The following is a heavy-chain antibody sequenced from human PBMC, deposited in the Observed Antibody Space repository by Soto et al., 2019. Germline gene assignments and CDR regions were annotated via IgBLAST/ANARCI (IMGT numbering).Heavy chain of an antibody. J-gene: IGHJ6*02. CDR2: INHSGST. Sequence: SETLSLTCAVYGGSFSGYYWSWIRQPPGKGLEWIGEINHSGSTNYNPSLKSRVTISVDTSKNQFSLKLSSVTAADTAVYYCARGGYSGYDYYGMDVWGQGTTVTVSS. CDR3: ARGGYSGYDYYGMDV. V-gene: IGHV4-34*01. CDR1: GGSFSGYY. D-gene: IGHD1-26*01.